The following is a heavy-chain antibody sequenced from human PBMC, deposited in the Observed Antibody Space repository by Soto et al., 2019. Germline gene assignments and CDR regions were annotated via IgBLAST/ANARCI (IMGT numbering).Heavy chain of an antibody. Sequence: EVQLVESGGGLVQPGGSLRLSCACSGFTFSNYWMHWVRQAPGKGLEWVSRIDHDGPTDYADSVRGRFTISRDNAENTLYLQMNSLRPEDTAVYYCVRDSHGDYWGHGTLVTVSS. V-gene: IGHV3-74*01. CDR1: GFTFSNYW. J-gene: IGHJ4*01. CDR3: VRDSHGDY. CDR2: IDHDGPT.